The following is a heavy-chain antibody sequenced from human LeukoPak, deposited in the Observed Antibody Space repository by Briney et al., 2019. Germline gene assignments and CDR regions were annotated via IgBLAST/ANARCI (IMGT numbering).Heavy chain of an antibody. CDR2: FRSSGSTI. D-gene: IGHD3-9*01. CDR3: ARSGGVLRYFDWSPGYYGMDV. V-gene: IGHV3-48*04. Sequence: GGSLRVSCGGSGFTFRCYGLSWVRQAPGLVLEWVSYFRSSGSTIYYADSVKGRFTISRDNAKNSLYLQMNSLRAEDTAVYYCARSGGVLRYFDWSPGYYGMDVWGQGTTVTVSS. CDR1: GFTFRCYG. J-gene: IGHJ6*02.